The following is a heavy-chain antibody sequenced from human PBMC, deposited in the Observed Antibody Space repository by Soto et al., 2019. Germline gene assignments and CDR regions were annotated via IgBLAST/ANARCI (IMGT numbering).Heavy chain of an antibody. Sequence: GGSLRLSCATSGFTFVSYSMNWVRQSPGQGLEWLSYISSRSETIYYADSVKGRFTVSRDNSRDSLYLQMNNLRDEDTAVYYCARDLHRYSVSDYWGHGVRVTVSS. V-gene: IGHV3-48*02. CDR2: ISSRSETI. CDR3: ARDLHRYSVSDY. D-gene: IGHD4-4*01. CDR1: GFTFVSYS. J-gene: IGHJ4*01.